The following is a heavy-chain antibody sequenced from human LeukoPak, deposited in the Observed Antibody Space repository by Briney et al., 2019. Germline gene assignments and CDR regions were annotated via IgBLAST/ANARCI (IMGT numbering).Heavy chain of an antibody. Sequence: SETLSLTCTVSGGSISSRGYYWSWIRQPAGKTLEWIGRFHASGNTLYNPSLKSRVTLSVDTSKNNFSLWLDSVAAADTAVYYCASGRSSSSFDYWGQGHLVTVSS. CDR2: FHASGNT. V-gene: IGHV4-61*02. CDR3: ASGRSSSSFDY. J-gene: IGHJ4*02. CDR1: GGSISSRGYY. D-gene: IGHD6-6*01.